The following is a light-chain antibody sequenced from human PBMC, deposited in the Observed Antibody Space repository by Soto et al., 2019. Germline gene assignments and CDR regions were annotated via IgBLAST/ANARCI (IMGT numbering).Light chain of an antibody. CDR2: GAS. J-gene: IGKJ4*01. Sequence: DIVLTQSPVPLSLSPGDRATLSCRASQSVSTSYLAWYQQKPGQAPRLLIYGASSRATGIPDRFSGSGSGTEFTLTISSLQSEDFAVYYCQQYNNWPLTFGGGTKVDIK. CDR1: QSVSTSY. V-gene: IGKV3D-15*01. CDR3: QQYNNWPLT.